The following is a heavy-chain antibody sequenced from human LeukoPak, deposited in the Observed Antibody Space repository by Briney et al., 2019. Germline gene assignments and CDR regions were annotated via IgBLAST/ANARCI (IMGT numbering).Heavy chain of an antibody. Sequence: GGSLRLSCAASAFTFSSYWMTWVRQAPGKGLEWVANIKHDGSDKNYVDSVKGRFTISRDNAKNSLYLQMNSLRAEDTAVYYCARDMGIVTGYYVDYWGQGTLVTVSS. CDR1: AFTFSSYW. V-gene: IGHV3-7*01. CDR2: IKHDGSDK. D-gene: IGHD3-9*01. CDR3: ARDMGIVTGYYVDY. J-gene: IGHJ4*02.